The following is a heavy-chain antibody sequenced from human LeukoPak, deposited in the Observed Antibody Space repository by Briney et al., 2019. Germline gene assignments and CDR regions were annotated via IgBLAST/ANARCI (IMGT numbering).Heavy chain of an antibody. V-gene: IGHV3-30*18. J-gene: IGHJ4*02. CDR2: ISSDGSNK. D-gene: IGHD6-13*01. Sequence: GGSLRLSCVASGLTSSPIGFPWARKAPGKGLEGVAVISSDGSNKNYADPVKGRFTISRDNSKNTVYLQMNSLRAEDTAVYYCAKDAPSNSSSWSGPFDYWGQGTLVTVSS. CDR3: AKDAPSNSSSWSGPFDY. CDR1: GLTSSPIG.